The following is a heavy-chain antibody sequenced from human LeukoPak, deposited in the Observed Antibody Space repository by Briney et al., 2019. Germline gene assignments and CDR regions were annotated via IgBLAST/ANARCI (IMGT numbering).Heavy chain of an antibody. CDR3: ARDLRWLQSGPHTRDDAFDI. CDR2: INPSGGST. J-gene: IGHJ3*02. CDR1: GYTFTSYY. Sequence: VASVKVSCKASGYTFTSYYMHWVRQAPGQGLEWMGIINPSGGSTSYAQKFQGRVTMTRDTSTSTAYMELSSLRSEDTAVYYCARDLRWLQSGPHTRDDAFDIWGQGTMVTVSS. V-gene: IGHV1-46*01. D-gene: IGHD5-24*01.